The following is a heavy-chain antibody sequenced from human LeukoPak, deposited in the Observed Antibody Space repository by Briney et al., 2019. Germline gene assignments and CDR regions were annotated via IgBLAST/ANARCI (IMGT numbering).Heavy chain of an antibody. CDR3: AREGWTTVTTGFDY. CDR1: GYTFTGYY. Sequence: ASVKVSFKASGYTFTGYYIHWVRQAPGQGLEWMGWINPISGGTNYAQKFQGRVTMTRETSISTTYMELSRLRSDDTAVYYCAREGWTTVTTGFDYWGQGTLVTVSS. J-gene: IGHJ4*02. D-gene: IGHD4-17*01. V-gene: IGHV1-2*02. CDR2: INPISGGT.